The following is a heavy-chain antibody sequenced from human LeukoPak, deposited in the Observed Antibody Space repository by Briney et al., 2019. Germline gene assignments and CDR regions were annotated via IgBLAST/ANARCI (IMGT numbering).Heavy chain of an antibody. Sequence: GGSLRLSCAASGFTFSSYAMSWVRQAPGKGLEWVSAISGSGGSTYYADSVKGRFTIPRDNSKNTLYLQMNSLRAEDTAVYYCAKDPPSPRYCSSTSCHPDYWGQGTLVTVSS. CDR2: ISGSGGST. CDR3: AKDPPSPRYCSSTSCHPDY. J-gene: IGHJ4*02. V-gene: IGHV3-23*01. D-gene: IGHD2-2*01. CDR1: GFTFSSYA.